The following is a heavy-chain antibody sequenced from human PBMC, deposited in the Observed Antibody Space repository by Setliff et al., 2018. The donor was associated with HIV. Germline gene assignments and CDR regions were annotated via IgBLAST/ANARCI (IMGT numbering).Heavy chain of an antibody. J-gene: IGHJ4*02. CDR2: ISSNGGST. D-gene: IGHD1-26*01. Sequence: GGSLRLSCAVSGFTFSSYAMHWVRQAPGKGLEYVSTISSNGGSTYYANFVKGRFTISRDNSKNTLYLQMSSLRAEDTAVYYCVKGGRYSADPLDYWGQGTLVTVSS. CDR3: VKGGRYSADPLDY. V-gene: IGHV3-64D*06. CDR1: GFTFSSYA.